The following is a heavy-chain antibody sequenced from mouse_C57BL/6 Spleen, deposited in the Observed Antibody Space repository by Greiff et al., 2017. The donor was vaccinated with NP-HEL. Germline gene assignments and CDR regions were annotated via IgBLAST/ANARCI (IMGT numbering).Heavy chain of an antibody. CDR1: GYTFTSYW. D-gene: IGHD4-1*01. CDR2: IDPSDSET. CDR3: ASLLTGTSFDY. V-gene: IGHV1-52*01. Sequence: QVQLQQPGAELVRPGSSVKLSCKASGYTFTSYWMHWVKQRPIQGLEWIGNIDPSDSETHYNQKFKDKATLTVDKSSSTAYMQLSSLTSEDSAVYYCASLLTGTSFDYWGQGTTLTVSS. J-gene: IGHJ2*01.